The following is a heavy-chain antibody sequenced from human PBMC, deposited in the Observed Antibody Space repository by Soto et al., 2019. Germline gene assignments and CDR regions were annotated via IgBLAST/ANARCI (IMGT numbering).Heavy chain of an antibody. J-gene: IGHJ4*02. CDR2: INPSGGST. CDR3: ARSTDPRAVFDY. V-gene: IGHV1-46*03. Sequence: QVQLVQSGAEVKKPGASVKVSCKASGYTFTSYYMHWVRQAPGQGLEWMGIINPSGGSTSYAQKFQGRXXMXRXXSTSTVYMELSSLRSEDTAVDYCARSTDPRAVFDYWGQGTLVTVSS. CDR1: GYTFTSYY.